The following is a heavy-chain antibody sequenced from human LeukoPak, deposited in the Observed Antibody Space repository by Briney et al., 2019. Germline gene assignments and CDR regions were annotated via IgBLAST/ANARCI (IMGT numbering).Heavy chain of an antibody. D-gene: IGHD3-10*01. J-gene: IGHJ4*02. CDR1: GFTVSSNY. CDR3: ARSPPLRGSTAFDY. CDR2: IYSAGST. Sequence: GGSLRLSCAASGFTVSSNYMTWVRQAPGKGLEWVSVIYSAGSTYYADSVKGRFTISRDNSKNTLYLQMNSLRAEDTAVYYCARSPPLRGSTAFDYWGQGTLVTVSS. V-gene: IGHV3-53*01.